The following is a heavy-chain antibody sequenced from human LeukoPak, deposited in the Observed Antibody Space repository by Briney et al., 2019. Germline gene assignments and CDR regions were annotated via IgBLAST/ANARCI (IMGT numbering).Heavy chain of an antibody. V-gene: IGHV1-46*01. CDR2: INPSGGST. J-gene: IGHJ4*02. D-gene: IGHD6-13*01. Sequence: GSVKVSCKASRYTFTSYYMHWVRQAPGQGLEWMGIINPSGGSTRYAQKFQGRVTMTRDSSTSTVYMELSSRRSEDTAAYYCARELAAAGTYYFDYWGQGTRVTVSS. CDR1: RYTFTSYY. CDR3: ARELAAAGTYYFDY.